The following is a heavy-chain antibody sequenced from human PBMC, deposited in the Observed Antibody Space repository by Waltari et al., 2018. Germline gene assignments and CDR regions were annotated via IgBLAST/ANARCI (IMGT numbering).Heavy chain of an antibody. J-gene: IGHJ3*02. D-gene: IGHD6-13*01. CDR1: GFTFSSYW. CDR3: ARTPSSWYRAFDI. CDR2: IKQDGSEK. Sequence: EVQLVESGGGLVQPGGSLRLSCAASGFTFSSYWMSWVRQAPGKGLEWVANIKQDGSEKYYVDSVKGRFTISRDNAKNSLYLQRNSLRAEDTAVYYCARTPSSWYRAFDIWGQGTMVTVSS. V-gene: IGHV3-7*01.